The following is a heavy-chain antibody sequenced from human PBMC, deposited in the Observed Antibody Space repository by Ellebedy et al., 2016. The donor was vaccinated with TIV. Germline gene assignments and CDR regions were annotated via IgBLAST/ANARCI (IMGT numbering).Heavy chain of an antibody. CDR1: GVSISSSSDY. D-gene: IGHD4-17*01. Sequence: MPSETLSLTCSVSGVSISSSSDYWGWIRQPPGKGLEWIGSVDYSGRAYNNPSLKSRVTSSVDTSKNLFSLKLTSVTAADTAVYFCARDSDGDYTSFDLWGRGALVIVSS. CDR2: VDYSGRA. CDR3: ARDSDGDYTSFDL. V-gene: IGHV4-39*07. J-gene: IGHJ2*01.